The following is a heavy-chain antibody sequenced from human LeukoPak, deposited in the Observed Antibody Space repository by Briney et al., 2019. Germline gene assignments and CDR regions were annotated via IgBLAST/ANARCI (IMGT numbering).Heavy chain of an antibody. D-gene: IGHD3-10*01. CDR3: ARLTYGSGSYCYFDY. V-gene: IGHV4-39*01. J-gene: IGHJ4*02. Sequence: SEPLSLTCTVSGGSITSSTYYRGWIRQPPGKGLEWIGSIYYSGNTYYNPSLKSRVTISVDTSKNQFSLKLSSVTAADTAVYHCARLTYGSGSYCYFDYWGQGTLVTVSS. CDR1: GGSITSSTYY. CDR2: IYYSGNT.